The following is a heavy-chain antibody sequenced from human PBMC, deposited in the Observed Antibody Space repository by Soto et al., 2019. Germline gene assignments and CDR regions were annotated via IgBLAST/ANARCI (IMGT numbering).Heavy chain of an antibody. D-gene: IGHD2-21*02. Sequence: WSLRLSCAASGFTFSSYGMHWVRQAPGKGLEWVAVIWYDGSNKYYADSVKGRFTISRDNSKNTLYLQMNSLRAEDTAVYYCARELVVTATPYGMDVWGQGTTVTVSS. CDR3: ARELVVTATPYGMDV. CDR2: IWYDGSNK. CDR1: GFTFSSYG. V-gene: IGHV3-33*01. J-gene: IGHJ6*02.